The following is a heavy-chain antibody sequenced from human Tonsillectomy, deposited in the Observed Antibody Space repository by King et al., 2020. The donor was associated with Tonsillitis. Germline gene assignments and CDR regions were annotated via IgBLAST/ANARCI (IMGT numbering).Heavy chain of an antibody. J-gene: IGHJ5*02. V-gene: IGHV1-2*02. Sequence: QLVQSGAEVKKPGASVKVSCKASGYTFTGYYMHWVRQAPGQGLEWMGWINPNSGGTNYAQKFQGRVTMTRDTSISTAYMELSRLRSDDTAVYYFARDHTTIGANWFDPWGQGTLVTVSS. CDR3: ARDHTTIGANWFDP. CDR1: GYTFTGYY. CDR2: INPNSGGT. D-gene: IGHD1-1*01.